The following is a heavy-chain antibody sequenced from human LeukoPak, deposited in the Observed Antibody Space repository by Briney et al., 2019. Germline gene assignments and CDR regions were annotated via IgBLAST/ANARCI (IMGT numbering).Heavy chain of an antibody. D-gene: IGHD3-9*01. CDR3: TRSSFDWTDWFDP. V-gene: IGHV3-49*03. J-gene: IGHJ5*02. Sequence: GGSLRLSCTASGFTFGDYAMSWFRQAPGKGLEWVGFIRSKAYGGTTEYAASVKGRFTISRDDSKSIAYLQMNSLKTEDTAVYYCTRSSFDWTDWFDPWGQGTLVTFSS. CDR2: IRSKAYGGTT. CDR1: GFTFGDYA.